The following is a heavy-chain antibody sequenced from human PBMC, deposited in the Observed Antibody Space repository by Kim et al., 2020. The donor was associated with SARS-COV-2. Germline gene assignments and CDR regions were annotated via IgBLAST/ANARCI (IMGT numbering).Heavy chain of an antibody. CDR1: GFTFSSYW. CDR3: ARGQLTTVKPGPLAFDI. D-gene: IGHD4-17*01. CDR2: IKQDGSEK. Sequence: GGSLRLSCAASGFTFSSYWMSWVRQAPGKGLEWVANIKQDGSEKYYVDSVKGRFTISRDNAKNSLYLQMNSLRAEDTAVYYCARGQLTTVKPGPLAFDIWGQGTMVTVSS. J-gene: IGHJ3*02. V-gene: IGHV3-7*03.